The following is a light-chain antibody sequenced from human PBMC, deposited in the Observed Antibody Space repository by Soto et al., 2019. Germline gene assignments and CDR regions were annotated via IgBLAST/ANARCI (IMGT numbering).Light chain of an antibody. CDR1: SGHSNYA. J-gene: IGLJ7*01. CDR2: VNSGGSH. Sequence: QLVLTQSPSASASLGASVKLTCTLSSGHSNYAIAWHQQQPEKGPRYLMKVNSGGSHIKGDGIPDRFSGSSSGAERYLFISSLQSEDEGDYYCQTWGTGSAIVVFGGGTQLTVL. CDR3: QTWGTGSAIVV. V-gene: IGLV4-69*01.